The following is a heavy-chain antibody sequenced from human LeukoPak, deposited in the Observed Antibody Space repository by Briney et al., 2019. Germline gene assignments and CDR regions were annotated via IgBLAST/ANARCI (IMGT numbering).Heavy chain of an antibody. V-gene: IGHV4-34*01. CDR1: GGSFSGYY. J-gene: IGHJ5*02. CDR3: ARRYHTSITIFGVVIGVWFDP. Sequence: SETLSLTCAVYGGSFSGYYWSWIRQPPGKGLEWIGEINHSGCTNYNPSLKSRVTISVDTSKNQFSLKLSSVTAADTAVYYCARRYHTSITIFGVVIGVWFDPWGQGTLVTVSS. D-gene: IGHD3-3*01. CDR2: INHSGCT.